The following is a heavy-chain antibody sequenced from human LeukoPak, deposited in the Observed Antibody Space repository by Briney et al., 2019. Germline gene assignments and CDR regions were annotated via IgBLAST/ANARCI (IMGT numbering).Heavy chain of an antibody. V-gene: IGHV3-30*03. CDR1: GVTFSSYG. CDR2: ISYDGSNK. J-gene: IGHJ4*02. Sequence: GRSLRLSCAASGVTFSSYGMHWVRQAPGMGLEWVAAISYDGSNKFYADSVKGRFTISRDNSKNTLYLQMNSLRAEDTAVYYCTRRGAGLNSKFDFWGQGTLVTVSS. D-gene: IGHD4-11*01. CDR3: TRRGAGLNSKFDF.